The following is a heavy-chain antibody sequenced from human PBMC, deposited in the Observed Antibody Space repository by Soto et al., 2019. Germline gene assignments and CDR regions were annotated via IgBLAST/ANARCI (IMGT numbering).Heavy chain of an antibody. V-gene: IGHV3-23*01. Sequence: EVHLLESGGGLVQPGGSLRLSCAGSGFTFINYAMNWVRQAPGKGLEWVSSISGGGDAAFFPDSVRGRFTISRDNSQNTVTLQMNSLGVDDTAVYYCARKILGSTSRPNYWYFDLWGRGTRVTVSS. CDR3: ARKILGSTSRPNYWYFDL. CDR1: GFTFINYA. D-gene: IGHD2-2*01. J-gene: IGHJ2*01. CDR2: ISGGGDAA.